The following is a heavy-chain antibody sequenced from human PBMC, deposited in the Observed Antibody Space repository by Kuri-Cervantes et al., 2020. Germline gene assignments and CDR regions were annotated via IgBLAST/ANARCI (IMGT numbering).Heavy chain of an antibody. CDR1: GFSFSRYS. CDR3: AAGGFMYQGLDY. D-gene: IGHD3-16*01. Sequence: GGSLRLSCAASGFSFSRYSMNWVCQAPGKGLEWVSFISSSSSYIYYADSVKGRFTISRDNSKSTFYLQMNTLRPDDMAVYYCAAGGFMYQGLDYWGQGTLVTVSS. V-gene: IGHV3-21*01. CDR2: ISSSSSYI. J-gene: IGHJ4*02.